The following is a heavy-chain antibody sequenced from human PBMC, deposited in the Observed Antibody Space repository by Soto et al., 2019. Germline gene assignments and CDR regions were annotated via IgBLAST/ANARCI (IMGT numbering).Heavy chain of an antibody. J-gene: IGHJ4*02. CDR1: GYTFTSYG. V-gene: IGHV1-18*01. Sequence: ASVKVSCKASGYTFTSYGISWVRQAPGQGLEWMGWISAGNGNTKYAQKFQGRVTITRDTSASTAYMELSSLRSEDTAVYYCARSPQSYGGYVYYFDYWGQGTLVTVSS. CDR3: ARSPQSYGGYVYYFDY. CDR2: ISAGNGNT. D-gene: IGHD5-12*01.